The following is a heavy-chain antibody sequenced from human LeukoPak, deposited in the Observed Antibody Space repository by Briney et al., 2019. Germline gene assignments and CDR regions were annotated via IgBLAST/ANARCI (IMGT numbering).Heavy chain of an antibody. Sequence: SETLSLTCTVSGGSISSSGYYWGWIRPPPGKGLEWIGTIYYSGSTNYTPSLQSRITMSVDTSKNQFSLKLSSVPAADTAVYYCARRPSYDFWSGYSVYYFDYWGQGTLVSVSS. J-gene: IGHJ4*02. D-gene: IGHD3-3*01. V-gene: IGHV4-39*01. CDR2: IYYSGST. CDR1: GGSISSSGYY. CDR3: ARRPSYDFWSGYSVYYFDY.